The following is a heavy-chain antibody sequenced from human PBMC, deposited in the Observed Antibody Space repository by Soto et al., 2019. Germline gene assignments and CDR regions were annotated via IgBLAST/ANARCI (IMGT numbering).Heavy chain of an antibody. Sequence: PGGALRLSCATSGFTLSSYAMHWVRPAPSKGPEWFAVISFDGSNKYYAGSLKGRFTISRDNSKNTLYLQMISLRAEDTAVYYCARVFPKYYDSSGAGYFDYWGQGTLVTVSS. V-gene: IGHV3-30*16. D-gene: IGHD3-22*01. J-gene: IGHJ4*02. CDR1: GFTLSSYA. CDR2: ISFDGSNK. CDR3: ARVFPKYYDSSGAGYFDY.